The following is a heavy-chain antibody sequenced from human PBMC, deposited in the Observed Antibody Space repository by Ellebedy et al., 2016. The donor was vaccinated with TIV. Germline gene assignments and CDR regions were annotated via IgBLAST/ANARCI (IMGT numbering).Heavy chain of an antibody. D-gene: IGHD3-22*01. J-gene: IGHJ4*02. CDR3: AKGRGGGSDTSAPRYYFDY. CDR2: ISSTGSRT. Sequence: GESLKISCAASGFTFSSYAMSCVRQAPGKGLEWVSTISSTGSRTYYADSVEGRFIISRDNSKKTLYLQMNSLRAEETAVYYGAKGRGGGSDTSAPRYYFDYWGLGTLVTVSS. CDR1: GFTFSSYA. V-gene: IGHV3-23*01.